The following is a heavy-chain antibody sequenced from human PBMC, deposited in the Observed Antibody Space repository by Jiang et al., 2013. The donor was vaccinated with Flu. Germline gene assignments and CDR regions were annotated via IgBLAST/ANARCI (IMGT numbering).Heavy chain of an antibody. D-gene: IGHD1-26*01. CDR3: AREAVVGRDDAFDM. J-gene: IGHJ3*02. Sequence: GLVQPGESLRLSCAASGFTFSGHYMSWVRQAPGKGLEWVANVKQDGKDKYYVDSVKGRFTVSRDNARNSLYLQMNSLRDEDTAVYYCAREAVVGRDDAFDMWGQGTMVTVSS. CDR2: VKQDGKDK. V-gene: IGHV3-7*03. CDR1: GFTFSGHY.